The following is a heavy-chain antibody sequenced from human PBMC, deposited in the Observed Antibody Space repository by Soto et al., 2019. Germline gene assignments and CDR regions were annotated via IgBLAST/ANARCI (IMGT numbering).Heavy chain of an antibody. J-gene: IGHJ4*02. CDR2: IYYSGNT. Sequence: RSLTCTVSGGSISYYYWGWIRQPPGKGLGWIGSIYYSGNTHYNPSLKSRVTISVDTSMNQFSLNLDSVTAVDSAVYYCVRGGYFHAFDYWGQGALVTVSS. D-gene: IGHD1-26*01. CDR3: VRGGYFHAFDY. CDR1: GGSISYYY. V-gene: IGHV4-59*01.